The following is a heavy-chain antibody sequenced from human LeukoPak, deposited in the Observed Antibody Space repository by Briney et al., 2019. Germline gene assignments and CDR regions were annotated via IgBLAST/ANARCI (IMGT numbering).Heavy chain of an antibody. D-gene: IGHD1-26*01. CDR1: GFTFSSYG. V-gene: IGHV3-30*02. CDR2: IRYDGSNK. CDR3: AKDQSRWEQRPSYYFDY. J-gene: IGHJ4*02. Sequence: GGSLRLSCAASGFTFSSYGMHWVRQAPGKGLEWVAFIRYDGSNKYYADSVKGRFTISRDNSKNTLYLQMNSLRAEDTAVYYCAKDQSRWEQRPSYYFDYWGQGTLVTVSS.